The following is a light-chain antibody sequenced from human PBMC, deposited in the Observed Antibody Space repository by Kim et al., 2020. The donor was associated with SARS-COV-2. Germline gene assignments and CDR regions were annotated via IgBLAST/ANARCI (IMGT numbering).Light chain of an antibody. CDR2: GAS. J-gene: IGKJ4*01. CDR3: QQYGASPLT. V-gene: IGKV3-20*01. Sequence: LGERATLSCRARQQPLSNRYLAWYQHRHGQAPRLLIHGASTRASGIPDRFSGSGSERDFTLTIKRLEPEDLAVYYCQQYGASPLTFGGGTKVDIK. CDR1: QQPLSNRY.